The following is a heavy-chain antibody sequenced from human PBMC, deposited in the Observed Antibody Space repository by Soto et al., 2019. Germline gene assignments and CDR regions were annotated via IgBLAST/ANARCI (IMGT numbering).Heavy chain of an antibody. CDR3: ASSHITIFGVVTDPQIHY. V-gene: IGHV4-59*08. D-gene: IGHD3-3*01. Sequence: SETLSLTCTVSGGSISSYYWSWIRQPPGKGLEWIGYIYYSGSTNYNPSLKSRVTISVDTSKNQFSLKLSSVTAADTAVYYCASSHITIFGVVTDPQIHYRGQGTLVTVSS. CDR2: IYYSGST. J-gene: IGHJ4*02. CDR1: GGSISSYY.